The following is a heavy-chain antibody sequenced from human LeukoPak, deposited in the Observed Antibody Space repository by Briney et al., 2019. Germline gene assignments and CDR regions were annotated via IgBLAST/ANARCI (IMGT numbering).Heavy chain of an antibody. V-gene: IGHV4-59*01. Sequence: SETLSLTCTVSGGSISSYYWSWIRQPPGKGLEWIGYIYYSGSTNYNPSPKSRVTISVDTSKNRFSLKLSSVTAADTAVYYCARDSASSTSAYFDYWGQGTLVTVSS. CDR2: IYYSGST. CDR1: GGSISSYY. J-gene: IGHJ4*02. D-gene: IGHD2-2*01. CDR3: ARDSASSTSAYFDY.